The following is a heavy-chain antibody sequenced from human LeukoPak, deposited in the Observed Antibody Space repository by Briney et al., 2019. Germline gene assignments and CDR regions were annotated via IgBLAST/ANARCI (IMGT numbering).Heavy chain of an antibody. CDR3: ITDPGDYEDF. V-gene: IGHV3-15*01. J-gene: IGHJ4*02. CDR2: IKSKTDGETR. D-gene: IGHD4-17*01. Sequence: PGGSLRLSCAASGFSFTNAWMSWVRQAPGKGLEWVGRIKSKTDGETRDYAAPVRGRFAISRDDSKNTLFLLMNSLKSDDTAVYFCITDPGDYEDFWGQGNLVTVSS. CDR1: GFSFTNAW.